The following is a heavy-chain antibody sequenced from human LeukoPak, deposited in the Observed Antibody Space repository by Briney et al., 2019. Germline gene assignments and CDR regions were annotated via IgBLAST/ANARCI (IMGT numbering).Heavy chain of an antibody. V-gene: IGHV1-8*03. CDR3: ARDRSIAAARTYFDY. CDR2: MNPNSGNT. J-gene: IGHJ4*02. CDR1: GYTFTSYD. Sequence: ASVKVSCKASGYTFTSYDINWVRQATGQGLEWMGWMNPNSGNTGYAQKFQGRVTITRNTSISTAYMELSSLRSEDTAVYYCARDRSIAAARTYFDYWGQGTLVTVSS. D-gene: IGHD6-13*01.